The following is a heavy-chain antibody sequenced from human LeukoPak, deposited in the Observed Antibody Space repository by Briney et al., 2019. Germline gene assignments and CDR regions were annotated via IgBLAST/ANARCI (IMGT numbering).Heavy chain of an antibody. CDR1: GFTFSTYG. Sequence: GGSLRLSCAASGFTFSTYGMHWVRQAPAKGLEWVASIRYDGNDKYHADSVKGRFTVSRDNSKNTLYLQTNSLRTEDTAVYYCARLYGSGSYYNYWGQGTLVTVSS. D-gene: IGHD3-10*01. V-gene: IGHV3-30*02. CDR3: ARLYGSGSYYNY. CDR2: IRYDGNDK. J-gene: IGHJ4*02.